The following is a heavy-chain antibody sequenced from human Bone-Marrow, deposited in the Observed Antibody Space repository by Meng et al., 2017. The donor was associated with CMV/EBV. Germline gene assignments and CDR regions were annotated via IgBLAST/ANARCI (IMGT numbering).Heavy chain of an antibody. V-gene: IGHV3-30*02. CDR1: GFTFSSYG. CDR2: TRYDGSNK. CDR3: ATEWYSSSWYEVVYYYYGMDV. J-gene: IGHJ6*02. D-gene: IGHD6-13*01. Sequence: GESLKISCAASGFTFSSYGMHWVRQAPGKGLEWVAFTRYDGSNKYYVDSVKGRFTISRDNSKNTLYLQMNSLRVEDTAVYYCATEWYSSSWYEVVYYYYGMDVWGQGTTVTVSS.